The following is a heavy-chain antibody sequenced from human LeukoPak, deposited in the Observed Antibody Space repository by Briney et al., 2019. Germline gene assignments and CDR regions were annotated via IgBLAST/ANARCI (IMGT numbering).Heavy chain of an antibody. CDR1: GLAFCSYE. D-gene: IGHD3-22*01. Sequence: VGSLRLSCAASGLAFCSYEMNSVRQAPGQGLEWVAGIAYDGSNKYYADSVKGRFTISRDNSKNTLDLQMNSLRAEDKAVYYCAKGTSSGYYIPMNDAFDIWGKGTMVTVSS. V-gene: IGHV3-30*18. J-gene: IGHJ3*02. CDR2: IAYDGSNK. CDR3: AKGTSSGYYIPMNDAFDI.